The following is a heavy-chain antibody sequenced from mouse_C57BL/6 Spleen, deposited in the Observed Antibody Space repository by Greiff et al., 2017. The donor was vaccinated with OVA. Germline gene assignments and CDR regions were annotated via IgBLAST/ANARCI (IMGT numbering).Heavy chain of an antibody. CDR2: ISPGNGCT. J-gene: IGHJ4*01. CDR3: ARSGCYGGDYYAMDY. CDR1: GYTFTSYW. D-gene: IGHD1-1*01. Sequence: VQLQQPGTELVKPGASVKLSCKASGYTFTSYWMPWVKQRPGQGLEWIGNISPGNGCTNYTERFKSEATLPVDKISSTAYMQLSSLTSEDSAVYYCARSGCYGGDYYAMDYWGQGTSVTVSS. V-gene: IGHV1-53*01.